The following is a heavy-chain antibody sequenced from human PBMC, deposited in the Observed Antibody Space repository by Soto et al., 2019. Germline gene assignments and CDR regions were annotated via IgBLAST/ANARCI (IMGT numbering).Heavy chain of an antibody. D-gene: IGHD2-8*02. CDR2: IYHSGTI. CDR1: GDSINSSNW. V-gene: IGHV4-4*02. CDR3: ASSKRPTVLVDY. J-gene: IGHJ4*02. Sequence: QVQLQESGPGLVKPSGTLSLTCAVSGDSINSSNWWSWVRQPPGKGLEWIGEIYHSGTINYNPSLKSRISISLDKSKNQFSLKLNSVTAVDTAVYFCASSKRPTVLVDYWGQGALVTVSS.